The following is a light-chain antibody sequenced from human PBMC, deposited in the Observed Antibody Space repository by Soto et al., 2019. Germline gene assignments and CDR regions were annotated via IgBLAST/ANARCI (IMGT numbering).Light chain of an antibody. V-gene: IGLV1-51*02. Sequence: QSVLTQPPSVSAAPGQKVTISCSGSSSNIGNNYVSWYQQLPGTAPKLLIYENNRRPSGISDRFSASKSGTSATLGITGLQTGDEADYYCGTWDNSLNANRVFGGGTKLTVL. CDR1: SSNIGNNY. CDR3: GTWDNSLNANRV. J-gene: IGLJ3*02. CDR2: ENN.